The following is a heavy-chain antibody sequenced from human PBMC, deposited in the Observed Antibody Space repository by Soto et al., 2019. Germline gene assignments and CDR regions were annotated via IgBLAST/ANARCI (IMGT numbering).Heavy chain of an antibody. CDR1: EGTFSDNA. CDR2: IIPVSGTP. Sequence: QVQLVQSGAEVKKPGSAVRVSCKASEGTFSDNAISWMRQAPGQGLEWLGGIIPVSGTPYYAQSFQGRVTIGADDSSSTAYLDLTSLKSADTAIYFCARGRFPGSRWLYFESWGQGTLVTVSS. D-gene: IGHD6-13*01. J-gene: IGHJ4*02. V-gene: IGHV1-69*01. CDR3: ARGRFPGSRWLYFES.